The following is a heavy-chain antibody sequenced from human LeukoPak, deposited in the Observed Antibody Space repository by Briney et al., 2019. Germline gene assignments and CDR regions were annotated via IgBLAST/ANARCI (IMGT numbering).Heavy chain of an antibody. CDR2: IIPIFGTA. CDR1: GGTFSSYA. D-gene: IGHD3-22*01. CDR3: ARDGYYYDSSGYYFFDY. J-gene: IGHJ4*02. Sequence: SVKVSCKASGGTFSSYAISWVRQAPGQGLEWMGGIIPIFGTANYAQKFQGRVTITADESTSTAYMELSSLRSEDTAVYYCARDGYYYDSSGYYFFDYWGQGTLVTVSS. V-gene: IGHV1-69*13.